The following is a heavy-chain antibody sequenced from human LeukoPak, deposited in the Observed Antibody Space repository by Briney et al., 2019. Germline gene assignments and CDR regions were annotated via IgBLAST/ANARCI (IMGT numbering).Heavy chain of an antibody. CDR2: ISSNGGST. CDR3: ASAGGRYCSSTSCLPDV. D-gene: IGHD2-2*01. V-gene: IGHV3-64*01. CDR1: GFTFSSYA. Sequence: GGSLRLSCAASGFTFSSYAMHWVRQAPGKGLEYVSAISSNGGSTYYANSVKGRFTISRDNSKNTLYLQMGSLRAEDMAVYYCASAGGRYCSSTSCLPDVWGQGTTVTVSS. J-gene: IGHJ6*02.